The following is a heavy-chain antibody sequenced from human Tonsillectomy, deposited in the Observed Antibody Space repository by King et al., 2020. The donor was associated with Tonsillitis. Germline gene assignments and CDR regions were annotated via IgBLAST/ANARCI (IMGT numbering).Heavy chain of an antibody. V-gene: IGHV3-15*01. J-gene: IGHJ5*02. CDR2: IKSKSDGGTT. D-gene: IGHD3-10*01. Sequence: VQLVESGGGLVNPGGSLRLSCAASGFTFSNAWMSWVRQAPEKGLEWVGRIKSKSDGGTTDYAAPVKGRFTISRDDSKNTLYLQMNSLKNDDTAVYYCTALGGWFGESLYNYFETWGQGTLVAVSS. CDR3: TALGGWFGESLYNYFET. CDR1: GFTFSNAW.